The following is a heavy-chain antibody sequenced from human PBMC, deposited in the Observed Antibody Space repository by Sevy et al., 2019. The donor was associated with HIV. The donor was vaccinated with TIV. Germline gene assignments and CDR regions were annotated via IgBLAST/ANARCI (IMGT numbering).Heavy chain of an antibody. Sequence: GGSLRLSCAASGFTFSSYAMHWVRQAPGKGLKWVAVISYDGSNKYYADSVKGRFTISRDNSNKTLYLQMNSLRAEDTAVYYCARELGYSGYDYVDYYYYGMDVWGQRTTVTVSS. D-gene: IGHD5-12*01. CDR3: ARELGYSGYDYVDYYYYGMDV. CDR1: GFTFSSYA. V-gene: IGHV3-30*04. J-gene: IGHJ6*02. CDR2: ISYDGSNK.